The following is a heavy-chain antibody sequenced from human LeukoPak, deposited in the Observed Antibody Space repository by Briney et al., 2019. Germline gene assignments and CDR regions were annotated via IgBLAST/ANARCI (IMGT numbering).Heavy chain of an antibody. Sequence: ALVKVSCKASGYTFTGYYMHWVRQAPGQGLEWMGWINPNSGGTNYAQKVQGRVTMTRDTAISTAYLELSRPSSDDTAVYYCARDGYSWSGEDYWGQGTLVTVSS. CDR3: ARDGYSWSGEDY. J-gene: IGHJ4*02. CDR1: GYTFTGYY. CDR2: INPNSGGT. D-gene: IGHD1-20*01. V-gene: IGHV1-2*02.